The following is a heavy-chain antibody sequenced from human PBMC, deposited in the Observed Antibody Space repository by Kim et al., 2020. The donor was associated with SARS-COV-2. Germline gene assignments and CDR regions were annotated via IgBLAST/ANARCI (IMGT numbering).Heavy chain of an antibody. D-gene: IGHD5-12*01. J-gene: IGHJ3*02. Sequence: DSVKGRFTISRDNSKNTLYLQMNSLRAEDTAVYYCARGEIVATISDAFDIWGQGTMVTVSS. CDR3: ARGEIVATISDAFDI. V-gene: IGHV3-30*07.